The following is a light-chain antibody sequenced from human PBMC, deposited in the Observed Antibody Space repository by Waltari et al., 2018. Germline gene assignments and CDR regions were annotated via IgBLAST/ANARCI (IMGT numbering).Light chain of an antibody. CDR1: SSSIENNS. V-gene: IGLV1-47*01. CDR2: RNS. CDR3: AVWDDSLSAWV. J-gene: IGLJ3*02. Sequence: QSVPTQPPSASGTPGQRVTMSCSGGSSSIENNSVLWYHQAPGAAPRLLIYRNSQRPSGVPDRFSGSKSGTSASLAISGLRSDDEADYYCAVWDDSLSAWVFGGGTRVTVL.